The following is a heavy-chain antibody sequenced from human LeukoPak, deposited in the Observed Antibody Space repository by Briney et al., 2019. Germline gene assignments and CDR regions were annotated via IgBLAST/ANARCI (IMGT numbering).Heavy chain of an antibody. CDR2: INHSGST. CDR1: GGSFSGYY. CDR3: ASWTGGGYYDGSGYYY. V-gene: IGHV4-34*01. Sequence: PSETLSLTCAVYGGSFSGYYWSWIRQPPGKGLEWIGEINHSGSTNYNPSLKSRVTISVDTSKNQFSLKLSSVTAADTAVYYCASWTGGGYYDGSGYYYWGQGTLVTVSS. D-gene: IGHD3-22*01. J-gene: IGHJ4*02.